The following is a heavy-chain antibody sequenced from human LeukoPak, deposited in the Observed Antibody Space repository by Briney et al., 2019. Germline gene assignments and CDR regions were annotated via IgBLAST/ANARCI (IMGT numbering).Heavy chain of an antibody. CDR2: IRSKAYGVTT. CDR3: ARGRFCSGGSCYGAR. D-gene: IGHD2-15*01. Sequence: GGSLRLSCAASGFTFSNYWMSWVRQAPGKGLEWVGIIRSKAYGVTTEYAASVRGRFIISREDSKSIAYLQMNSLKTEDTALYYCARGRFCSGGSCYGARWGQGTLVTVSS. V-gene: IGHV3-49*04. CDR1: GFTFSNYW. J-gene: IGHJ4*02.